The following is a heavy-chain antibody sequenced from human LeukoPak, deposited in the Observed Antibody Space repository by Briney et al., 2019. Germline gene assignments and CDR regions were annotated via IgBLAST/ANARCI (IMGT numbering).Heavy chain of an antibody. D-gene: IGHD3-22*01. CDR1: GYTFPSYA. V-gene: IGHV7-4-1*02. CDR3: ARDLDSSGYLDAFDI. J-gene: IGHJ3*02. Sequence: GSVKVSCKASGYTFPSYAMNLVRQAPGQGLEWMGWINTNTGNPTYAQGFTGRFVFSLDTSVSTAYLQISSLKAEDTAVYYCARDLDSSGYLDAFDIWGQGTMVTVSS. CDR2: INTNTGNP.